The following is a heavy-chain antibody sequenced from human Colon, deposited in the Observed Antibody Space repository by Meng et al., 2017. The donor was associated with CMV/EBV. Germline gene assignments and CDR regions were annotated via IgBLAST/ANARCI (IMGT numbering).Heavy chain of an antibody. Sequence: GESLKISCAASGFTFSRYSMDWLRQAPGKGLEWVSSISRDSSSIYYSNSVRGRFTISRDDAENSLYLQMNSRRAEDTAFYYCARDRLEGDYSGQGTLVTVSS. J-gene: IGHJ4*02. CDR2: ISRDSSSI. V-gene: IGHV3-21*01. CDR3: ARDRLEGDY. D-gene: IGHD1-1*01. CDR1: GFTFSRYS.